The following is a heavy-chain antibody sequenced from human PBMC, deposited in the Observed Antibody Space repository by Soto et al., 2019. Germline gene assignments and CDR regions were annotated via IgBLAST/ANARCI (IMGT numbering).Heavy chain of an antibody. Sequence: EVQLVESGGGLVQPGGSLRLSCAASGFTFSSYWMHWVRQAPGKGLVWVSRINSDGSSTTYADSVKGRFTIARDNAKNTLFLQINSLRAEDKAVYYCARDRGSSGRNYFLSYWGQGTLVSVSS. J-gene: IGHJ4*02. CDR2: INSDGSST. D-gene: IGHD6-19*01. CDR1: GFTFSSYW. V-gene: IGHV3-74*01. CDR3: ARDRGSSGRNYFLSY.